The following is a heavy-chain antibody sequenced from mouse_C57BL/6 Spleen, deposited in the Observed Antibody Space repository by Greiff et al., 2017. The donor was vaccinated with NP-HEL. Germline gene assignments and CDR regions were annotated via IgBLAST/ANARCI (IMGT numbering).Heavy chain of an antibody. D-gene: IGHD2-12*01. CDR3: TTPLRRGFAY. CDR1: GFNIKDDY. Sequence: EVQLVESGAELVRPGASVKLSCTASGFNIKDDYMHWVKQRPEQGLEWIGWIDPENGDTEYASKFQGKATITADTSSNTAYLQLSSLTSADTAVYYCTTPLRRGFAYWGQGTLVTVSA. J-gene: IGHJ3*01. CDR2: IDPENGDT. V-gene: IGHV14-4*01.